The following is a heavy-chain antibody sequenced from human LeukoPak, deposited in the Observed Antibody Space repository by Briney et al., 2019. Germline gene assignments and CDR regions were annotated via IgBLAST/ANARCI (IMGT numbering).Heavy chain of an antibody. D-gene: IGHD1-26*01. V-gene: IGHV4-4*07. Sequence: KPSETLSLTCTVSGGSISSYYWSWIRQPAGKGLEWIGRISTSESTNYNPPLKSRVTMSVDTSKNQFSLKLSSVTAADTAVYYCARDFPIVGATGGFYYYYYMDVWGKGTTVTISS. CDR1: GGSISSYY. J-gene: IGHJ6*03. CDR3: ARDFPIVGATGGFYYYYYMDV. CDR2: ISTSEST.